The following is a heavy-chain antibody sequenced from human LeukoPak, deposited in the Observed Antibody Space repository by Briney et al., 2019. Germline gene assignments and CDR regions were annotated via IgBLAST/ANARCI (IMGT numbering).Heavy chain of an antibody. CDR1: GGTFSSYA. D-gene: IGHD6-19*01. CDR2: INPNSGGT. Sequence: ASVKVSCKASGGTFSSYAISWVRQAPGQGLEWMGWINPNSGGTNYAQKFQGRVTMTRDTSISTAYMELSRLRSDDTAVYYCARGWGVAEAFDYWGQGTLVTVSS. CDR3: ARGWGVAEAFDY. J-gene: IGHJ4*02. V-gene: IGHV1-2*02.